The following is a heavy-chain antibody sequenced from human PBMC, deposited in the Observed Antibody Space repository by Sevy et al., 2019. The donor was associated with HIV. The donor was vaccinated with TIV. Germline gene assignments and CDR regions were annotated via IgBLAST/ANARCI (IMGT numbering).Heavy chain of an antibody. CDR3: AKDKERGYSYGGGFDY. CDR1: GFTFDDYT. V-gene: IGHV3-43*01. D-gene: IGHD5-18*01. J-gene: IGHJ4*02. Sequence: GGSLRLSCAASGFTFDDYTMHWVRQAPGKGLEWVSLISWDGGSTYYADSVKGRFTISRDNSKNSLYLQMNSLRTEDTAFYDCAKDKERGYSYGGGFDYWGQGTLVTVSS. CDR2: ISWDGGST.